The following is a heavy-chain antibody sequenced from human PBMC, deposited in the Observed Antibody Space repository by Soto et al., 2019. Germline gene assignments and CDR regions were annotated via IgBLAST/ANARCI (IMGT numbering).Heavy chain of an antibody. CDR1: GYTFTSYD. V-gene: IGHV1-8*01. J-gene: IGHJ4*02. CDR3: ARGRRYCIGGSCDDPDRYY. D-gene: IGHD2-15*01. CDR2: MNPNSGNT. Sequence: QVQLVQSGAEVKKPGASVKVSCKASGYTFTSYDINWVRQATGQGLEWMGWMNPNSGNTGYAQKFQGRVTMTRNTSIRTAYTELSSLRSEDTAVDYGARGRRYCIGGSCDDPDRYYWGQGTLVTVSS.